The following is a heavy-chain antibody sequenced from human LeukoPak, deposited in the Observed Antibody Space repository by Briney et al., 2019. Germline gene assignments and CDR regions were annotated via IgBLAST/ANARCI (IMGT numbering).Heavy chain of an antibody. CDR1: GFTFSSYA. V-gene: IGHV3-23*01. Sequence: PGGSLRLSCAASGFTFSSYAMSWVRQAPGKGLEWVSAISGSGGSTYYADSVKGRFTISRDNSKNTPYLQMNSLRAEDTAVYYCAHGTAYYDSSGFQHWGQGTLVTVSS. CDR2: ISGSGGST. J-gene: IGHJ1*01. D-gene: IGHD3-22*01. CDR3: AHGTAYYDSSGFQH.